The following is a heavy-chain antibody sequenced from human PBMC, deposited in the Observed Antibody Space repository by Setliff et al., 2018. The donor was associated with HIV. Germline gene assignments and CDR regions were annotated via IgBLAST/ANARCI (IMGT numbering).Heavy chain of an antibody. Sequence: ASVKVSCKTSDYTFTNYGIYWVRQAPGQGLEWMGWISNYNGNTNYAQKYHGRVTMTTDTSTRTAYMEMRGLTYDDTAVYYCARASGGNSVENGFDIWCQGTMVTVSS. CDR3: ARASGGNSVENGFDI. J-gene: IGHJ3*02. CDR2: ISNYNGNT. CDR1: DYTFTNYG. V-gene: IGHV1-18*01. D-gene: IGHD1-26*01.